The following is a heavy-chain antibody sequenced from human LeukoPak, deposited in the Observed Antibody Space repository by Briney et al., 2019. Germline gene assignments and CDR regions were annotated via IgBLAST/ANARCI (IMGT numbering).Heavy chain of an antibody. V-gene: IGHV2-5*02. D-gene: IGHD1-14*01. Sequence: ESGPTLVNPTQPLTLTCTFSGFSLSTSGVGVGWIRQPPGKALEWLAHIYWDGDKRYRPSLKSRLTITKDTSKNQVVLTMTNMDPVDTATYYCAHRRRDYGIKWCDPWGQGTLVTVSS. J-gene: IGHJ5*02. CDR2: IYWDGDK. CDR3: AHRRRDYGIKWCDP. CDR1: GFSLSTSGVG.